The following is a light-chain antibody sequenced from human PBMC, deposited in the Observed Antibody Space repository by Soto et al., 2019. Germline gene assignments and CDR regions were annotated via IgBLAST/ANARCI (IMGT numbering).Light chain of an antibody. Sequence: QSVLAQPPSASGTPGERVTISCSGSSSNIGSNTVNWYQQLPGTAPKLLIHSNNQRPSGVPARFSGSKSGTSASLAISGLQSEDEAAYYCAAWDDSLSGLVFGGGTKVTVL. J-gene: IGLJ2*01. CDR3: AAWDDSLSGLV. CDR1: SSNIGSNT. CDR2: SNN. V-gene: IGLV1-44*01.